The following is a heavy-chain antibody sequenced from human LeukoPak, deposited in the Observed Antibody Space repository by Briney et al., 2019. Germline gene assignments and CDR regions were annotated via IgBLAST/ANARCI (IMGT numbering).Heavy chain of an antibody. CDR3: ASRVSIAAAVENYYYYGMDV. CDR2: ISYDGSNK. Sequence: GGSLRLSCAASGFTFSSYGMHWVRQAPGKGLEWVAVISYDGSNKYYADPVKGRFTTSRDNSKNTLYLQMNSLRAEDTAVYYCASRVSIAAAVENYYYYGMDVWGQGTTVTVSS. J-gene: IGHJ6*02. V-gene: IGHV3-30*03. D-gene: IGHD6-13*01. CDR1: GFTFSSYG.